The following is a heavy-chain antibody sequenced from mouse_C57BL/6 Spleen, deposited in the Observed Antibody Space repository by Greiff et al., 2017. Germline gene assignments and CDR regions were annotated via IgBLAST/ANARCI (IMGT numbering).Heavy chain of an antibody. D-gene: IGHD1-1*01. CDR3: AIEYYGGSGFSY. V-gene: IGHV1-82*01. Sequence: QVKLQQSGPELVKPGASVKISCKASGYAFSSSWMNWVKQRPGKGLEWIGRIYPGDGDTNYNGKFKGKATLTADKSSSTAYMQLSSLTSEDSAVYFCAIEYYGGSGFSYWGQGTLVTVSA. J-gene: IGHJ3*01. CDR1: GYAFSSSW. CDR2: IYPGDGDT.